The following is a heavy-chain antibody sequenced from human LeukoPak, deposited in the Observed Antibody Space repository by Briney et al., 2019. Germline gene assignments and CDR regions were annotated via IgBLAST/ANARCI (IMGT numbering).Heavy chain of an antibody. CDR2: IIPIFGTA. CDR1: GGTFSSYA. D-gene: IGHD3-22*01. V-gene: IGHV1-69*13. J-gene: IGHJ3*02. Sequence: SVTVSCTASGGTFSSYAISWVRQAPGQGLEWMGGIIPIFGTANYAQKFQGRVTITADESTSTAYMELSSLRSEDTVVYYCARIRDYYDTLEGGDAFDIWGQGTMVTVSS. CDR3: ARIRDYYDTLEGGDAFDI.